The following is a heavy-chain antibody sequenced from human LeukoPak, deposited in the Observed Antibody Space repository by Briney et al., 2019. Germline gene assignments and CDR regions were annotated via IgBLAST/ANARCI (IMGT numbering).Heavy chain of an antibody. CDR3: AKVESSTFDY. D-gene: IGHD6-6*01. Sequence: GGPLRLSCAASGFTFSNFAMNWVRQAPGKGLEWVSAISGSGGRAFYADSVKGRFTISRGNSKNTVYLHVHSLRAEDTAVYYCAKVESSTFDYWGQGTLVTVSS. J-gene: IGHJ4*02. V-gene: IGHV3-23*01. CDR2: ISGSGGRA. CDR1: GFTFSNFA.